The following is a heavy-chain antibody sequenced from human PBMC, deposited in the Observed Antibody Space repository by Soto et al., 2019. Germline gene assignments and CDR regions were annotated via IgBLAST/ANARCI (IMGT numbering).Heavy chain of an antibody. CDR3: ARWWSRSRQGFAP. CDR1: GGSISSGDYY. V-gene: IGHV4-31*03. J-gene: IGHJ5*02. CDR2: IYYSGST. D-gene: IGHD3-16*01. Sequence: QVQLQESGPGLVKPSQTLSLTCTVSGGSISSGDYYWSGIRQHPGKGLEWIGYIYYSGSTYYNPSLKSRVSISVDTSKNQFSLKLSSVTAADTVVYYCARWWSRSRQGFAPLGQGTLVTVSS.